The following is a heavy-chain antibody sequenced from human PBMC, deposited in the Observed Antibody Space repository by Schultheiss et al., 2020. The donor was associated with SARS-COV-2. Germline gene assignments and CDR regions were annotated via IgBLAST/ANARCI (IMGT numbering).Heavy chain of an antibody. J-gene: IGHJ5*02. Sequence: SETLSLTCTVSGGSISSGDYYWSWIRQPPGKGLEWIGYIYYSGSTYYNPSLKSRVTISVDTSKNQFSLKLSSVTAADTAVYYCARGTTTVTTLVWFDPWGQGTLVTVSS. CDR3: ARGTTTVTTLVWFDP. CDR2: IYYSGST. V-gene: IGHV4-30-4*01. CDR1: GGSISSGDYY. D-gene: IGHD4-17*01.